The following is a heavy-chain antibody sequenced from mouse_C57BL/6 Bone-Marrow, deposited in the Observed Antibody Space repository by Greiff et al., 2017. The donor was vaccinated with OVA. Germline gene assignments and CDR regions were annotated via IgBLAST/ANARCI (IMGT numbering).Heavy chain of an antibody. V-gene: IGHV1-7*01. CDR1: GYTFTSYW. CDR3: ANYYGSSPHYFDY. J-gene: IGHJ2*01. D-gene: IGHD1-1*01. Sequence: VQLQQSGAELAKPGASVKLSCKASGYTFTSYWMHWVKQRPGQGLEWIGYINPSSGYTKYNQKFKDKATLTADKSSSTAYMQLSSLTYEDSAVYYCANYYGSSPHYFDYWGQGTTLTVSS. CDR2: INPSSGYT.